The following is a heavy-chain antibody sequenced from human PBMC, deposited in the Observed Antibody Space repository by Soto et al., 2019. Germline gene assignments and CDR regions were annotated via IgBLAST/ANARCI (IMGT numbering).Heavy chain of an antibody. CDR3: AKGGDWDHFDY. J-gene: IGHJ4*02. D-gene: IGHD3-9*01. V-gene: IGHV3-23*01. CDR1: GFTFSSYA. Sequence: EVQLLESGGGLVLPGGSLRLSCAASGFTFSSYAMSWVRQAPGKGLEWVSTISGSGGRTYYADSVKGRFTISRDNSKNTLYLQMNSLRAEDTAVYYCAKGGDWDHFDYWGQGTLVTVSS. CDR2: ISGSGGRT.